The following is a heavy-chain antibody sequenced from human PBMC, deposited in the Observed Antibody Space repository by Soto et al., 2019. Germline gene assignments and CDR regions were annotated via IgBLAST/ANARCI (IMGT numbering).Heavy chain of an antibody. CDR2: IRGSGAGT. CDR1: GFTFSSFA. D-gene: IGHD5-18*01. J-gene: IGHJ4*02. Sequence: GGSLRLSCAASGFTFSSFALSWVRQAPGKGLEWVSAIRGSGAGTDYADSVKGRFTISSDNSKNTMYLHMDSLRDEATAVYYCAAPRYSCQDCWGQGARGTVSS. V-gene: IGHV3-23*01. CDR3: AAPRYSCQDC.